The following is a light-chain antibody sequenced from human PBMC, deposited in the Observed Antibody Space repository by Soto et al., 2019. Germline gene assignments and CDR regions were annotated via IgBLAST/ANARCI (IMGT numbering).Light chain of an antibody. CDR3: QLYNQWPPYT. V-gene: IGKV3-15*01. CDR1: QSVGRT. J-gene: IGKJ2*01. CDR2: GAS. Sequence: EIVMTQSPATLSVSPGERATLFCRASQSVGRTLAWYQQKPGQSPRLLVYGASTRANGTPARFSGSGSGTEFTLTISSLQSEDVAVYYCQLYNQWPPYTFGQGTNVEIK.